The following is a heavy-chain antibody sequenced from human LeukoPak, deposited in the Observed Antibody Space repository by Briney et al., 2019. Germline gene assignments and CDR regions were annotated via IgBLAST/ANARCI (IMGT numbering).Heavy chain of an antibody. Sequence: SETLSLTCTVSGGSISSYYWSWIRQPPGKGLEWIGYIYYSGSTNYNPSLKSRVTISVDTSKNQFSLELSSATAADTAVYYCARANYGSGSYYRIYYYGMDVWGQGTTVTVSS. CDR1: GGSISSYY. CDR3: ARANYGSGSYYRIYYYGMDV. J-gene: IGHJ6*02. D-gene: IGHD3-10*01. V-gene: IGHV4-59*12. CDR2: IYYSGST.